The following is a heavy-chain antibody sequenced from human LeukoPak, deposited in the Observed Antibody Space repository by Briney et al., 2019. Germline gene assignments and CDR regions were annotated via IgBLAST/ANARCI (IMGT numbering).Heavy chain of an antibody. D-gene: IGHD4-11*01. J-gene: IGHJ4*02. CDR1: AYTFTSYG. CDR2: MNPNSGNT. V-gene: IGHV1-8*02. CDR3: ATDYTDYSLDY. Sequence: ASVKVSCKASAYTFTSYGISWVRQATGHGLEWMGWMNPNSGNTGYAQKFQGRVTMTRNTSISTAYMEVSSLRSEDTAVYYCATDYTDYSLDYWGQGTLVTVSS.